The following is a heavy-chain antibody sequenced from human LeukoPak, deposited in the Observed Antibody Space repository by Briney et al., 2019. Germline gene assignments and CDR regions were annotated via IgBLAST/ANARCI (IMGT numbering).Heavy chain of an antibody. CDR2: IYYSGST. Sequence: PSETLSLTCTVSGGSISSYYWSWIRQPPGKGLEWIGYIYYSGSTNYNPSLKSRVTISVDTSRNQFSLKLSSVTAADTAVYYCARSHSVWTSFDYWGQGTLVTVSS. D-gene: IGHD3/OR15-3a*01. CDR1: GGSISSYY. J-gene: IGHJ4*02. CDR3: ARSHSVWTSFDY. V-gene: IGHV4-59*01.